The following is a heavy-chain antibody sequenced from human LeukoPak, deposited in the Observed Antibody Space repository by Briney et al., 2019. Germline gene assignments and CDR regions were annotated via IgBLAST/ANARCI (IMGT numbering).Heavy chain of an antibody. CDR3: ARHSSSWFGDWYFDY. Sequence: SESLSLTCTVSGGSISGYYWSWIRQPPGKGLEWIAYVSSTGSTNYNPSLTSRVTISVDTSKNQFSLSLSSVTAADTAVYYCARHSSSWFGDWYFDYWGQGTLVTVSS. CDR1: GGSISGYY. D-gene: IGHD6-13*01. CDR2: VSSTGST. J-gene: IGHJ4*02. V-gene: IGHV4-59*01.